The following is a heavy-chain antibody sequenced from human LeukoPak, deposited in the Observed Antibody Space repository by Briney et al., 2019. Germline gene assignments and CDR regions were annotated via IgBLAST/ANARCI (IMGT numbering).Heavy chain of an antibody. CDR1: GGSISSYY. V-gene: IGHV4-59*08. CDR2: IYYSGST. CDR3: ARMGGSYYFDY. D-gene: IGHD1-26*01. Sequence: PSGTLSLTCTVSGGSISSYYWSWIRQPPGKGLEWIGYIYYSGSTNYNPSLKSRVTISVDTTKNQFSLKLSSVTAADRAVYYCARMGGSYYFDYWGQGTLVTVSS. J-gene: IGHJ4*02.